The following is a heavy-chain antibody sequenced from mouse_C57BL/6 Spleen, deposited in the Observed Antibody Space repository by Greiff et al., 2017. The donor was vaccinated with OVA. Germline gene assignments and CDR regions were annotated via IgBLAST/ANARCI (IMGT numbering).Heavy chain of an antibody. J-gene: IGHJ2*01. CDR2: IYPGSGST. D-gene: IGHD1-1*01. CDR1: GYTFTSYW. CDR3: SRPLRRYHFDY. Sequence: QVQLKQPGAELVKPGASVKMSCKASGYTFTSYWITWVKQRPGQGLEWIGDIYPGSGSTNYNEKFKSTATLTVETSSSTAYMHLSSLTSEVYAVYYWSRPLRRYHFDYWGQGTTLTVAS. V-gene: IGHV1-55*01.